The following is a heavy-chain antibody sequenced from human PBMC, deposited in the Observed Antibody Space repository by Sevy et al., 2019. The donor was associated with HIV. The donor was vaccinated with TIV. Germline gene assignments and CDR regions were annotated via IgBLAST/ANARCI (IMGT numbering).Heavy chain of an antibody. V-gene: IGHV1-69*06. J-gene: IGHJ5*02. Sequence: ASVKVSCKASGGTFSSYAISWVRQAPGQGLEWMGGIIPIFGTANYPQKFQGRVTITADKSTSTAYMELSSLRSEDTAVYYCARARRDPQIAVEVLVWFDPWGQGTLVTVSS. CDR2: IIPIFGTA. D-gene: IGHD6-19*01. CDR3: ARARRDPQIAVEVLVWFDP. CDR1: GGTFSSYA.